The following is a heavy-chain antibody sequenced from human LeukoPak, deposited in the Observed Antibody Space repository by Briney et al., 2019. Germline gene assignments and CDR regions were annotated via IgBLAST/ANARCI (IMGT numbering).Heavy chain of an antibody. V-gene: IGHV4-31*03. CDR3: ARAAGYSSGWYFFQH. D-gene: IGHD6-19*01. Sequence: ASETLSLTCTVSGGSISSGGYYWSWIRQHPGKGLEWIGYIYYSGSTYYNPSLKSRVTISVDTSKDQFSLKLSSVTAADTAVYYCARAAGYSSGWYFFQHWGQGTLVTVSS. CDR2: IYYSGST. J-gene: IGHJ1*01. CDR1: GGSISSGGYY.